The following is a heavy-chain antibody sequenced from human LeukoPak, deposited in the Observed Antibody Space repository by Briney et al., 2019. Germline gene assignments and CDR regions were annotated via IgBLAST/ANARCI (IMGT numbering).Heavy chain of an antibody. J-gene: IGHJ4*02. CDR2: INPNSGGT. CDR1: GHTFTGYY. Sequence: ASVKVSCKASGHTFTGYYMHWVRQAPGQGLKWMGWINPNSGGTNYAQKFQGRVTMTRDTSISTAYMELSRLRSDDTAVYYCARVRLGELLSYFDYWGQGTLVTVSS. V-gene: IGHV1-2*02. CDR3: ARVRLGELLSYFDY. D-gene: IGHD3-10*01.